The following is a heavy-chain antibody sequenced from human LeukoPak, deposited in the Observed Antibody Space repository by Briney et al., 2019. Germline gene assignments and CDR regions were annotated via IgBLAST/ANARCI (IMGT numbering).Heavy chain of an antibody. CDR3: AREDYYDSSLGYYFDY. Sequence: GGSLRLSCAASGFTFDDYGMSWVRQAPGKGLEWVSGINWNGGSTGYADSVKGRFTISRDNAKNSLYLQMNGLRAEDTALYYCAREDYYDSSLGYYFDYWGQGTLVTVSS. D-gene: IGHD3-22*01. CDR2: INWNGGST. J-gene: IGHJ4*02. CDR1: GFTFDDYG. V-gene: IGHV3-20*04.